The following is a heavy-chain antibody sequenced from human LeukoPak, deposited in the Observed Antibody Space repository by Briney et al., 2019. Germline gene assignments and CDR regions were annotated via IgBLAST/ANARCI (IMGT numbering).Heavy chain of an antibody. J-gene: IGHJ4*02. V-gene: IGHV3-30*18. CDR1: RFTFSSFG. D-gene: IGHD6-19*01. Sequence: GGSLRLSCAASRFTFSSFGMHWVRQAPGKGLEWVAVISYDGRNKYYADSVKGRFTISRDNSKNTLYLQMNSLRAEDTAVYYCAKQGGGSGWYLSYWGQGTLATVSS. CDR3: AKQGGGSGWYLSY. CDR2: ISYDGRNK.